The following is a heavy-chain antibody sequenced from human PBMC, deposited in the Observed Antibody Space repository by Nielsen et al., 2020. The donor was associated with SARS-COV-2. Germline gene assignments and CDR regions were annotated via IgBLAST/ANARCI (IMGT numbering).Heavy chain of an antibody. Sequence: WIRQPPGKGLEYVSAISSNGGSTYYADSVKGRFTISRDNPKNTLDLQMNSLRPEDTAVYYCAKEKNGDYDVHNWFESWGRGTLVTVSS. V-gene: IGHV3-64*04. D-gene: IGHD3-16*01. J-gene: IGHJ5*01. CDR3: AKEKNGDYDVHNWFES. CDR2: ISSNGGST.